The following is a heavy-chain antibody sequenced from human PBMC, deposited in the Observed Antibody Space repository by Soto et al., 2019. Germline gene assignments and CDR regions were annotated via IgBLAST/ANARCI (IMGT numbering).Heavy chain of an antibody. CDR2: TAYTGST. D-gene: IGHD2-15*01. V-gene: IGHV4-59*01. CDR1: GGSITSYH. CDR3: ARDMHGGFTHYFDR. Sequence: TLSLTCVVPGGSITSYHWSWLRQFHGKGLQWIAHTAYTGSTNYYTSLKSRVTISMDTAKNQLSLKLTSMTAADTAVYYCARDMHGGFTHYFDRWGQGTLFTVSS. J-gene: IGHJ5*02.